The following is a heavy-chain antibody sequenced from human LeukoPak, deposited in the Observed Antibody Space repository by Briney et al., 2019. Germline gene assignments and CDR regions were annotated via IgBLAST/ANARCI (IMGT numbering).Heavy chain of an antibody. J-gene: IGHJ4*02. Sequence: PGGSLRLSCAASGFTFSTYAMSWVRQAPGKGLEWVSVISVTGGGTYYADSVRGRFTISRDTSKNTLDLQMNSLRPEDTAVYYCARDARRDGHSSGLYAFFDFWGQGAQVAASS. D-gene: IGHD6-19*01. CDR2: ISVTGGGT. V-gene: IGHV3-23*01. CDR1: GFTFSTYA. CDR3: ARDARRDGHSSGLYAFFDF.